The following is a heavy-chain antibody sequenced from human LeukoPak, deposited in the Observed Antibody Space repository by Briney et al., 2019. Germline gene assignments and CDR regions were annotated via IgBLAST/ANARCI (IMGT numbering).Heavy chain of an antibody. CDR2: IYPGDSDT. CDR1: GYSFTSYW. J-gene: IGHJ6*03. CDR3: ARGPRRRHVGATDYYYYYTDV. D-gene: IGHD1-26*01. V-gene: IGHV5-51*01. Sequence: GESLKISCKGSGYSFTSYWIGWVRQMPGKGLEWMGIIYPGDSDTRYSPSFQGQVTISADKSISTAYLQWSSLKASDTAMYYCARGPRRRHVGATDYYYYYTDVWGKGTTVTISS.